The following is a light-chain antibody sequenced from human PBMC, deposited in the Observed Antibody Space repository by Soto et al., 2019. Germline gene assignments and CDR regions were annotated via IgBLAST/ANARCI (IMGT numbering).Light chain of an antibody. CDR1: IRDVGAYNL. CDR2: EVR. V-gene: IGLV2-14*01. CDR3: SSFTSKSTLI. Sequence: QSVLTQPASVSGSPGQSITISCAGTIRDVGAYNLFSWYQQYPGRAPQLILYEVRNRPSGISFRFSGFKSGNTASLTISGLQAEDEADYYCSSFTSKSTLIFGAGTKVTVL. J-gene: IGLJ2*01.